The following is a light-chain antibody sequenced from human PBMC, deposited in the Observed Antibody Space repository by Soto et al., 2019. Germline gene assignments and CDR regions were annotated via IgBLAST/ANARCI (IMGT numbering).Light chain of an antibody. CDR1: QSINNW. V-gene: IGKV1-5*03. Sequence: DIQMTQSPSTLSASVGDRVTITCRASQSINNWLAWYQQKPGKAPKLLIYRASSLESGVPSRFSGSGSGTDFTLTISSLQPDDSATYYCQQYNSYSHTFGQGTKLEIK. CDR2: RAS. J-gene: IGKJ2*01. CDR3: QQYNSYSHT.